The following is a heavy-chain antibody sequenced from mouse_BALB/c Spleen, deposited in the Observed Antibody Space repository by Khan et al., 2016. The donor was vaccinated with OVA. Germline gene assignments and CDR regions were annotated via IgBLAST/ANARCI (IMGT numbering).Heavy chain of an antibody. V-gene: IGHV1S81*02. D-gene: IGHD2-3*01. CDR2: INPSSGGT. CDR1: GYTFTSYY. CDR3: TRAGDGSFAY. J-gene: IGHJ3*01. Sequence: VQLQQSGAELVKPGASVRLSCKASGYTFTSYYLYWVKQRPGQGLEWIGDINPSSGGTNLNEKFKSKATMTVDNSSRTAYIQLNRLTSEDSAVYDCTRAGDGSFAYWGQGTLVTVSA.